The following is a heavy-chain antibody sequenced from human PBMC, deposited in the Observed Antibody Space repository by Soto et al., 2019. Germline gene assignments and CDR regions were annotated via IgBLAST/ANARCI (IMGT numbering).Heavy chain of an antibody. CDR3: ARHQEYSTSGLYWFDL. V-gene: IGHV1-18*04. Sequence: GASVKVSCKTSGYTFTSFGITWVRQAPGQDLEWVGWISAYNGYTNYAPRLQGRVNMTTDTSTTTVYMELKNLKSYDTAVYYCARHQEYSTSGLYWFDLWGQGTLGTVSS. J-gene: IGHJ5*02. D-gene: IGHD6-6*01. CDR1: GYTFTSFG. CDR2: ISAYNGYT.